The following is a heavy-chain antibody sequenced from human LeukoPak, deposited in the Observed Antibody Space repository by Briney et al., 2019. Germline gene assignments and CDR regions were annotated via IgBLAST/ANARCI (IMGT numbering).Heavy chain of an antibody. Sequence: GGSLRLSCAASGFTFDDYGMSWVRQAPGKGLEWVSGINWNGGSTGYADSVKGRFTISRDNAKNSLYLQMNSLRAEDTALYYCARDEGIAAAGDFDHWGQGTLVTVSS. D-gene: IGHD6-13*01. V-gene: IGHV3-20*04. CDR2: INWNGGST. CDR1: GFTFDDYG. J-gene: IGHJ4*02. CDR3: ARDEGIAAAGDFDH.